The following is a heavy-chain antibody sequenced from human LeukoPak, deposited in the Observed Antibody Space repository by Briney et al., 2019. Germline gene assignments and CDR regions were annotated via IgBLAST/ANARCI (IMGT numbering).Heavy chain of an antibody. D-gene: IGHD3-10*01. CDR1: GYSFTTYW. CDR2: IYPGDSDA. Sequence: GESLQISCKGSGYSFTTYWIAWVRQMPGKGLEWMGIIYPGDSDARYSPSFRGQVTISADKSISTAYLQWSSLKASDTAMYYCARNQYGSGSYYAAFDPWGQGTMVTVSS. CDR3: ARNQYGSGSYYAAFDP. V-gene: IGHV5-51*01. J-gene: IGHJ3*01.